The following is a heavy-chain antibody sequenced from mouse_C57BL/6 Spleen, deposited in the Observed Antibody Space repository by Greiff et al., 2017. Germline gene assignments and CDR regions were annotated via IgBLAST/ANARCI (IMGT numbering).Heavy chain of an antibody. Sequence: EVQLQQSGPGLVKPSQSLSLTCSVTGYSITSGYYWNWIRQFPGNKLEWMGYISYDGSNNYNPSLKNRISITRDTSKNQFFLKLNSVTTEDTATYYCAREKYSLYYFDYWGQGTTLTVSS. CDR3: AREKYSLYYFDY. D-gene: IGHD2-12*01. CDR1: GYSITSGYY. CDR2: ISYDGSN. V-gene: IGHV3-6*01. J-gene: IGHJ2*01.